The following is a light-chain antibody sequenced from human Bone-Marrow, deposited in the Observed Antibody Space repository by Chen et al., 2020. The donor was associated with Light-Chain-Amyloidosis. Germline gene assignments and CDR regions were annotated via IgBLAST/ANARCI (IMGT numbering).Light chain of an antibody. CDR2: KDS. V-gene: IGLV3-25*03. Sequence: SYELTQPPSVSVSPGHTARITCPGDALPKENAYWYQQKPGQAPVLVIYKDSERPLGIPERFSGSSSGTTVTLTISGVQAEDEADYYCQSADSSGSYLVIFGGGTKLTVL. CDR1: ALPKEN. CDR3: QSADSSGSYLVI. J-gene: IGLJ2*01.